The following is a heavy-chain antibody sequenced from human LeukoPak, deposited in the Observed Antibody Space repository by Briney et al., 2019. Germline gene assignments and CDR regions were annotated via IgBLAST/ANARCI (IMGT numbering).Heavy chain of an antibody. CDR1: GFTFSSYW. Sequence: PGGSLRLSCAASGFTFSSYWMSWVRQAPGKGLEWVANIKQDGSEKYYVDSVKGRFTISRDNAKNSLYLQMNSLRAEDTAVYYCARGRSIAAAGWAFDYWGQGTLVTVSS. CDR3: ARGRSIAAAGWAFDY. CDR2: IKQDGSEK. J-gene: IGHJ4*02. V-gene: IGHV3-7*01. D-gene: IGHD6-13*01.